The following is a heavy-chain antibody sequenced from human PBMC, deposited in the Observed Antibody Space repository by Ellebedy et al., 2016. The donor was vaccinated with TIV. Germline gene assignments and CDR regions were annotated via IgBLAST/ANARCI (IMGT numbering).Heavy chain of an antibody. CDR2: IFVDGNT. J-gene: IGHJ4*02. D-gene: IGHD3-22*01. V-gene: IGHV3-66*01. CDR3: ARDNPDSSGYEMDY. CDR1: GFTVSSKY. Sequence: PGGSLRLSCAASGFTVSSKYMSWVRQAPGKGLEWVSVIFVDGNTHYADSVKGRFTISRDNSKNTLYLQMHSLRAEDTAMYYCARDNPDSSGYEMDYWGQGTLVTVSS.